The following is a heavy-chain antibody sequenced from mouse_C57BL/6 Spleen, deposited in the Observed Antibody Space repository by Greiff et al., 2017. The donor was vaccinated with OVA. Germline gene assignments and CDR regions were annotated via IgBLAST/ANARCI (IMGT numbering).Heavy chain of an antibody. Sequence: EVQLQQSGPELVKPGASVKISCKASGYTFTDYYMNWVKQSHGKSLEWIGDINPNNGGTSYNQKFKGKATLTVDKSSSTAYMELRRLTAEDSAVYYCARWCYYKGRAMDYWGQGTSVTVSS. CDR2: INPNNGGT. D-gene: IGHD2-3*01. J-gene: IGHJ4*01. CDR3: ARWCYYKGRAMDY. V-gene: IGHV1-26*01. CDR1: GYTFTDYY.